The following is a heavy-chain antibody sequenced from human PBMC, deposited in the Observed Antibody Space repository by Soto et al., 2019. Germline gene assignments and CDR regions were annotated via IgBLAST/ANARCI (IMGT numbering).Heavy chain of an antibody. CDR1: GFTVSSNY. D-gene: IGHD1-26*01. V-gene: IGHV3-53*01. Sequence: HPGGSLRLSCAASGFTVSSNYMSWVRQAPGKGLEWVSVIYSGGSTYYADSVKGRFTISRDNSKNTLYLQMNSLRAEDTAVYYCARDRGPPRSYYGMDVWGQGTTVTVSS. CDR2: IYSGGST. J-gene: IGHJ6*02. CDR3: ARDRGPPRSYYGMDV.